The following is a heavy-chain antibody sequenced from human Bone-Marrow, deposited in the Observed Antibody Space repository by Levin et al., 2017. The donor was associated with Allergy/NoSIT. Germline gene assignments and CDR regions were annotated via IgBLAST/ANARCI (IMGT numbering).Heavy chain of an antibody. CDR2: ISYDGSNI. J-gene: IGHJ4*02. CDR1: GFSFSNYA. Sequence: GESLKISCAASGFSFSNYAMHWVRQAPGKGLEWVAVISYDGSNIHYRDSVKGRFTISRDNSKNTLYLQMNRLRAEDTAVYYCARDGGEVEVVGVFDYWGQGTLVTVSS. CDR3: ARDGGEVEVVGVFDY. D-gene: IGHD2-2*01. V-gene: IGHV3-30-3*01.